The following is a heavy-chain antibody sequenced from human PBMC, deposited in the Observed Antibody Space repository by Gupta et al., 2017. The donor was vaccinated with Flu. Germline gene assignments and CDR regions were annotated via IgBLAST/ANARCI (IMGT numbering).Heavy chain of an antibody. V-gene: IGHV4-31*02. D-gene: IGHD5-12*01. Sequence: IRQHQGKGLEWIGYIYSSGSTYNPSLKSRVTISVETSANQFSLRLSSVTAADTAVYYCASGKKWLSATGYFDYWGQGTLVTVSS. CDR3: ASGKKWLSATGYFDY. CDR2: IYSSGST. J-gene: IGHJ4*02.